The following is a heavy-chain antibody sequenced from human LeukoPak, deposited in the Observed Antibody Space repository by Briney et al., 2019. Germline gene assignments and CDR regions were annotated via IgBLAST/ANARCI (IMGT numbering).Heavy chain of an antibody. J-gene: IGHJ3*02. CDR2: ISGSGGST. CDR3: AKDARKGYAFDI. Sequence: GGSLTLSCAASGFTFSSYAISWVRQAPGKGLEWVSAISGSGGSTYYADSVKGRFTISRDNSKNTLYLQMNSLRAEDTAVYCCAKDARKGYAFDIWGQGTMVTVSS. V-gene: IGHV3-23*01. CDR1: GFTFSSYA.